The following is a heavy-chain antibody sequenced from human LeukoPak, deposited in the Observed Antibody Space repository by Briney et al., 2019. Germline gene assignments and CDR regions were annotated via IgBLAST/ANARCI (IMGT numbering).Heavy chain of an antibody. CDR3: ARDTAMDEYYYYYMDV. CDR2: IYYSGST. D-gene: IGHD5-18*01. Sequence: SQTLSLTCTVSGGSISSGDYYWSWIRQPPGKGLEWIGYIYYSGSTYYNPSLKSRVTISVDTSKNQFFLKLSSVTAADTAVYYCARDTAMDEYYYYYMDVWGKGTTVTVSS. J-gene: IGHJ6*03. CDR1: GGSISSGDYY. V-gene: IGHV4-30-4*08.